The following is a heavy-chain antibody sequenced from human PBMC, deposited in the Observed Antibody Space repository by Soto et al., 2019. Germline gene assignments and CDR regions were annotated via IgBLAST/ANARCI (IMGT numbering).Heavy chain of an antibody. V-gene: IGHV1-18*01. CDR3: ARGGAGDYYVSSVRGFDP. Sequence: QVQLVQSGAEVKKPGASVKVSCKASGYTFTSYGISWVRQAPGQGLEWMGWISAYNGNTNYAQKLQGRVTMTTDTSTMTAYMELRRLRSDETAVYYCARGGAGDYYVSSVRGFDPWGQGTPVTVSS. D-gene: IGHD3-22*01. CDR2: ISAYNGNT. J-gene: IGHJ5*02. CDR1: GYTFTSYG.